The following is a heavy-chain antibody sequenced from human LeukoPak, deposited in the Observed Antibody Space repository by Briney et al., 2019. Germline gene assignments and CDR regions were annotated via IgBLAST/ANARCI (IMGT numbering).Heavy chain of an antibody. V-gene: IGHV3-15*01. J-gene: IGHJ3*01. D-gene: IGHD3-16*01. CDR2: IKSNLLGATT. Sequence: PGGSLRLSCVASGFTFSNAWMSWVCQAPGKGLEWIGRIKSNLLGATTEYVAPVKGRFIFSRDDSKETLYLQMNNLRIEDTAVYYCTTDWGSAKYYINAFDLWGRGTMVTVSS. CDR3: TTDWGSAKYYINAFDL. CDR1: GFTFSNAW.